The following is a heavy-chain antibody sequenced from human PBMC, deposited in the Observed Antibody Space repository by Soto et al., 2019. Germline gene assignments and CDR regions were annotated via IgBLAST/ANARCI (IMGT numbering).Heavy chain of an antibody. V-gene: IGHV3-73*01. Sequence: EVQLVESGGGLVQPGGSLKLSCVASGYTFSGSAFHWVRQASGKGLEWVGRIRGKANSYETAYAESVKGRFTISGDDSKNTAFLQMNSLQTEDTAVYYCTSRYCSSASCHTWGQGTRVTVSS. J-gene: IGHJ5*02. CDR2: IRGKANSYET. D-gene: IGHD2-2*01. CDR1: GYTFSGSA. CDR3: TSRYCSSASCHT.